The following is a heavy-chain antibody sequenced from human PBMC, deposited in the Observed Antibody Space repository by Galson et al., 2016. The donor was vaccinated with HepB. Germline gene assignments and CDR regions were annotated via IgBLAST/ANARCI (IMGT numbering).Heavy chain of an antibody. CDR2: ISFDGSNK. Sequence: SLRLSCAVSGFTFSNYAMHWVRQAPGKGLEWVALISFDGSNKYYADSVKGRFTVSRDHSQDTLYLQMDSLRGDDTAVYYCARDPRIKRFGVVMCLNYWGQGTLVTVSS. V-gene: IGHV3-30-3*01. D-gene: IGHD3-3*01. CDR1: GFTFSNYA. CDR3: ARDPRIKRFGVVMCLNY. J-gene: IGHJ4*02.